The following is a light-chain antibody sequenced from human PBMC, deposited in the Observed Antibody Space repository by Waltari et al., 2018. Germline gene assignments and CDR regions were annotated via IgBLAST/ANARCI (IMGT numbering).Light chain of an antibody. J-gene: IGKJ1*01. CDR2: KAS. Sequence: DIQMTQSPSTLSESVGDRVTITCRASQSISSWLAWYQQKPGKAPKLLIYKASSLESGVPSRFSGSGSGTEFTLTISSLQPDDFATYYCQQYNSYLVTFGQGTKVEIK. CDR1: QSISSW. CDR3: QQYNSYLVT. V-gene: IGKV1-5*03.